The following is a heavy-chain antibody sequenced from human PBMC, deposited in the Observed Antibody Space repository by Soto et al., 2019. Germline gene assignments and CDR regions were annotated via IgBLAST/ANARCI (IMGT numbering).Heavy chain of an antibody. D-gene: IGHD3-10*01. CDR3: ARGRITMVRGVRDYYGMDV. Sequence: TLSLTCAVSGGYISSGGYSWSWIRQPPGKGREWIGYIYHSGSTYYNPSLKSRVTISVDRSKNQFSLKLSSVTAADTAVYYCARGRITMVRGVRDYYGMDVWGQGTTVTVSS. J-gene: IGHJ6*02. CDR2: IYHSGST. CDR1: GGYISSGGYS. V-gene: IGHV4-30-2*01.